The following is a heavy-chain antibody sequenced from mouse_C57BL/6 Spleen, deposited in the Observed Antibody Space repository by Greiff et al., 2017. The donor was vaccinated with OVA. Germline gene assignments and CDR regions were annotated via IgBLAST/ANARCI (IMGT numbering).Heavy chain of an antibody. V-gene: IGHV1-61*01. CDR3: ARPSTVVGEAWFAY. CDR2: IYPSDSET. Sequence: QVQLQQPGAELVRPGSSVKLSCKASGYTFTSYWMDWVKQRPGQGLEWIGNIYPSDSETHYNQKFKDKATLTVDKSSSTAYMQLSSLTSEDSAVYYCARPSTVVGEAWFAYWGQGTLVTVSA. CDR1: GYTFTSYW. D-gene: IGHD1-1*01. J-gene: IGHJ3*01.